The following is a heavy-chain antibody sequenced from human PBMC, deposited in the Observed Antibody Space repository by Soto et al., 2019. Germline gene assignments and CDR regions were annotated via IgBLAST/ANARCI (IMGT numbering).Heavy chain of an antibody. J-gene: IGHJ6*02. Sequence: PSETLSLTCTVSGGSISSNSYYWAWIRQPPGKGLEWIGNIYYSGTTYYNPSLKIRVTISVDTSKNQFSLKLSPVTAADTAVYYCARHKGGYYSGVDVWGQGTTVTVSS. CDR2: IYYSGTT. V-gene: IGHV4-39*01. CDR1: GGSISSNSYY. CDR3: ARHKGGYYSGVDV. D-gene: IGHD3-16*01.